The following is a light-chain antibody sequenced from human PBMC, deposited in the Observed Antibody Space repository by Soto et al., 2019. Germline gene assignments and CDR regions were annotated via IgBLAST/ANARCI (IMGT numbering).Light chain of an antibody. CDR1: QSVNSN. CDR2: GAS. V-gene: IGKV3-15*01. CDR3: QQYNNWPFT. J-gene: IGKJ3*01. Sequence: EIMMTQSPVTLSVSPGARAPLSCRASQSVNSNLAWYQQKPGQAPRLLIYGASTRATGIPASFIGNGSGTEFTLTASSLQPEDFAVYYCQQYNNWPFTFGPGTKVDIK.